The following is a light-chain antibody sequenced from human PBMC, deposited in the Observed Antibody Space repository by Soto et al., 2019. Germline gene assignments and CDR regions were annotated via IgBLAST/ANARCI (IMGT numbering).Light chain of an antibody. CDR2: GAS. CDR3: QQYGSSPPRT. J-gene: IGKJ1*01. V-gene: IGKV3-20*01. Sequence: EIVLTQSPGTLSLSPVDRATLSCRASQSVRSSSLAWYQQKPGQAPRLLIYGASSRATGIPDRFSGSGSGTDFTLTISRLEPEDFAVYYCQQYGSSPPRTCGQGTKVDI. CDR1: QSVRSSS.